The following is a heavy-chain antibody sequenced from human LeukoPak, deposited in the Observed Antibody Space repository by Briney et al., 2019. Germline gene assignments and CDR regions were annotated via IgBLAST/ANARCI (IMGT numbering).Heavy chain of an antibody. CDR1: GGSISSYY. CDR2: INYIRTT. V-gene: IGHV4-59*08. J-gene: IGHJ6*02. D-gene: IGHD6-13*01. Sequence: SETLSLTCTVSGGSISSYYWNWIRQPPGKGLEWIGYINYIRTTDYNPSLKSRVTISLDTSKNRFSLKLSSVTAADTAMYYCARSYSSSNHYYYYGMDVWGQGTTVTVSS. CDR3: ARSYSSSNHYYYYGMDV.